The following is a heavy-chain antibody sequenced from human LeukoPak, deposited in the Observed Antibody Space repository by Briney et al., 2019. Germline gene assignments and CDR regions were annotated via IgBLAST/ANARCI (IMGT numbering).Heavy chain of an antibody. CDR3: ARAIVPMLRCSGGSCYSGWFDP. Sequence: SETLSLTCTVSGGSISSNYWSWIRQPPGKGLEWIGYIYYSGSTYYNPSLKSRVTISVDTSKNQFSLKLSSVTAADTAVYYCARAIVPMLRCSGGSCYSGWFDPWGQGTLVTVSS. CDR2: IYYSGST. D-gene: IGHD2-15*01. V-gene: IGHV4-59*12. CDR1: GGSISSNY. J-gene: IGHJ5*02.